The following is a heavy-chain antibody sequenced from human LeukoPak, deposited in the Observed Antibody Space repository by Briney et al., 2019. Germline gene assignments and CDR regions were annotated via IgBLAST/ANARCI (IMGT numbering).Heavy chain of an antibody. CDR3: ARDRPPSGSYNHNWFDP. V-gene: IGHV1-2*02. D-gene: IGHD1-26*01. Sequence: ASVTVSCKASGYTFTGYYMHWVRQAPGQGLEWMGWINPNSGGTNYAQKFQGRVTMTRDTSISTAYMELSRLRSDDTAVYYCARDRPPSGSYNHNWFDPWGQGNLVTVSS. CDR1: GYTFTGYY. CDR2: INPNSGGT. J-gene: IGHJ5*02.